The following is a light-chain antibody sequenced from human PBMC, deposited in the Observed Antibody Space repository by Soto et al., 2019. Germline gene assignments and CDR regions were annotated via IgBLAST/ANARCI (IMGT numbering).Light chain of an antibody. CDR2: DAS. V-gene: IGKV3-11*01. CDR3: QQRNNWPPEFT. Sequence: EIVLTQSPVTLSLSPGERATLSCRASQSVSTSLAWYQHKPGQAPRLLIYDASNRATGVPDRFSGSGSGTDFTLTISSLEPEDFAVYFCQQRNNWPPEFTFGPGTKVDIK. J-gene: IGKJ3*01. CDR1: QSVSTS.